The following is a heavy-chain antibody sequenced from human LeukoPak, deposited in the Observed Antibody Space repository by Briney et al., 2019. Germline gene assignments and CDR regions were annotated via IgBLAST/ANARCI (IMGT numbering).Heavy chain of an antibody. CDR1: GYTFTGYY. D-gene: IGHD2-8*01. Sequence: GASVKVSCKASGYTFTGYYMHWVRQAPGQGLEWMGWINPNSGGTNYAQKFQGRVTMTRDTSISTAYMELSRLRSDDTAVYYCARSPAFSKKGRCTNGVCYGNYYYYYMDVWGKGTTVTVSS. CDR2: INPNSGGT. V-gene: IGHV1-2*02. J-gene: IGHJ6*03. CDR3: ARSPAFSKKGRCTNGVCYGNYYYYYMDV.